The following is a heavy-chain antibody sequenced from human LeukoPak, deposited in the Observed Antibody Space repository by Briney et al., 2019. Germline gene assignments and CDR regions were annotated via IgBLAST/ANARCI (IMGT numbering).Heavy chain of an antibody. D-gene: IGHD5-18*01. CDR1: GSTFTTYA. CDR2: IIPIFGTT. Sequence: ASVKVSCKASGSTFTTYAISWVRQAPGQGLEWMGGIIPIFGTTHYSQKFQGRVTITADESTRTAYMELSSLRSEDTAVYYCARVRYSYGYWFDPWGQGTLVTVSS. V-gene: IGHV1-69*13. CDR3: ARVRYSYGYWFDP. J-gene: IGHJ5*02.